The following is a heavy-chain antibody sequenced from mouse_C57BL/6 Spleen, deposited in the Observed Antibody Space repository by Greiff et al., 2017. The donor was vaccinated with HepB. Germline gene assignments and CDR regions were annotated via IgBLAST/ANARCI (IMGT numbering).Heavy chain of an antibody. J-gene: IGHJ1*03. V-gene: IGHV1-74*01. D-gene: IGHD1-1*01. CDR3: AMPVVATKYFDV. CDR1: GYTFTSYW. Sequence: QVQLQQPGAELVKPGASVKVSCKASGYTFTSYWMHWVKQRPGQGLEWIGRIHPSDSDTNYNQKFKGKATLTVDKSSSTAYMQLSSLTSEDAAVYYCAMPVVATKYFDVWGTGTTVTVSS. CDR2: IHPSDSDT.